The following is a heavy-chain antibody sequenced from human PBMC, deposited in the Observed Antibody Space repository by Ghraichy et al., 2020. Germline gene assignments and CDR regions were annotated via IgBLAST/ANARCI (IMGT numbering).Heavy chain of an antibody. J-gene: IGHJ4*02. CDR2: IYYSGST. D-gene: IGHD6-13*01. Sequence: SETLSLTCTVSGGSISSYYWSWIRQPPGKGLEWIGYIYYSGSTNYNPSLKSRVTISVDTSKNQFSLKLSSVTAADTAVYYCARDRIAAAGTVGYWGQGTLVTVSS. CDR3: ARDRIAAAGTVGY. V-gene: IGHV4-59*01. CDR1: GGSISSYY.